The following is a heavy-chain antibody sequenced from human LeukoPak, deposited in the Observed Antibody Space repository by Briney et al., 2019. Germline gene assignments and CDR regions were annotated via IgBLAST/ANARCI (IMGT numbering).Heavy chain of an antibody. CDR3: ARDPVDTALWDYFDY. D-gene: IGHD5-18*01. CDR1: GFTFSDYY. J-gene: IGHJ4*02. CDR2: TSSSSSYI. Sequence: PGGSLRLSCAASGFTFSDYYMNWVRQAPGKGLEWVSSTSSSSSYIYYADSVKGRFTISRDNAKNSLYLQMNSLRAEDTAVYYCARDPVDTALWDYFDYWGQGTLVTVSS. V-gene: IGHV3-21*01.